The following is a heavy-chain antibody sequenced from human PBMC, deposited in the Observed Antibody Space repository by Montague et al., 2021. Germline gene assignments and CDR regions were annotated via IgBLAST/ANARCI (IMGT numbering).Heavy chain of an antibody. CDR1: GFTLSSYA. CDR3: AKDHFSGGSYGGSGDMDV. D-gene: IGHD2-15*01. V-gene: IGHV3-23*01. Sequence: SLSLSLSASGFTLSSYAMGWVRQAPGKGLEWVSAIGASGDNTYYAASVNGLFTISRDISNNPLYLQMNSLAAEDTALYYCAKDHFSGGSYGGSGDMDVWGKGTTVTVSS. J-gene: IGHJ6*03. CDR2: IGASGDNT.